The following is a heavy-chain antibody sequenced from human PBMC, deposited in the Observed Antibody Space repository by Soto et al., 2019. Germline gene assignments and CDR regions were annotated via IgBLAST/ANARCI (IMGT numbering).Heavy chain of an antibody. V-gene: IGHV1-46*01. D-gene: IGHD3-22*01. Sequence: ASVKVSCKASGYTFTSYYMHWVRQAPGQGLEWMGIINPSGGSTSYAQKFQGRVTMTRDTSTSTVYMELSSLRSEDTAAYYCARETERDSSGYVVHRFDYWGQGTLVTVSS. CDR2: INPSGGST. J-gene: IGHJ4*02. CDR1: GYTFTSYY. CDR3: ARETERDSSGYVVHRFDY.